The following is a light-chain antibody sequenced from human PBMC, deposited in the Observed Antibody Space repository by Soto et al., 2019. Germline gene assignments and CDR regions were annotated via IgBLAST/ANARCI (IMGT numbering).Light chain of an antibody. Sequence: EIVMTQSPLSLPVTPGEPASISCRSSQSLLYSNGYNYLDWYLQKPGQSPQLLIYLGSNRASGVPARFRGSGSGTDFTLKISRVEAEDVGVYYCMQALQTPWTFGQGTKVEIK. CDR1: QSLLYSNGYNY. CDR3: MQALQTPWT. J-gene: IGKJ1*01. V-gene: IGKV2-28*01. CDR2: LGS.